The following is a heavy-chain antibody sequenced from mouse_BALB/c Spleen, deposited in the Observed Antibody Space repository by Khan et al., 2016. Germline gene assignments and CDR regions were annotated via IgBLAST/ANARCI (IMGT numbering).Heavy chain of an antibody. V-gene: IGHV1S136*01. J-gene: IGHJ2*01. CDR2: INPYNDGT. CDR3: ARRGTTTAKDLDH. CDR1: GYTFTSYV. D-gene: IGHD1-2*01. Sequence: VQLQQSGPELVKPGASVKMSCKASGYTFTSYVMHWVKQKPGQGLEWIGYINPYNDGTKYNEKFKGKATLTSDKSSSTAYMELSSLTSEDSAVYYCARRGTTTAKDLDHWGQGHALTVAS.